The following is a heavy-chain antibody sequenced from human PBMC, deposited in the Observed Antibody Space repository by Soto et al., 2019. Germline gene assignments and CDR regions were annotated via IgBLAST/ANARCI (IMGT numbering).Heavy chain of an antibody. Sequence: QVQLVQSGAEVKKAGASVKVSCKASGYTFTSYGISWVRQAPGQGLEWMGWISAYNGNTNYAQKLQGRVTMTTDTATSTAYMELRSLRSDDTAVYYCARDYYGSYYIRSYYYGMDVWGQGTTVTVSS. V-gene: IGHV1-18*01. CDR2: ISAYNGNT. J-gene: IGHJ6*02. CDR1: GYTFTSYG. D-gene: IGHD1-26*01. CDR3: ARDYYGSYYIRSYYYGMDV.